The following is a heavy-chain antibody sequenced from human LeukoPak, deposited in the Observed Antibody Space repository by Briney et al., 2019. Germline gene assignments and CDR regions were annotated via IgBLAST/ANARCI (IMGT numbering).Heavy chain of an antibody. Sequence: GGSLRLSCAASGFTVSSNYMSWVRQAPGKGLEWVSVIYAGGSTYYADSVKGRFTISRDNSKNTLYLQMNSLRAEDTAVYYCARVVDTATVGFDYWGQGTLVTVSS. CDR2: IYAGGST. CDR1: GFTVSSNY. J-gene: IGHJ4*02. V-gene: IGHV3-53*01. CDR3: ARVVDTATVGFDY. D-gene: IGHD5-18*01.